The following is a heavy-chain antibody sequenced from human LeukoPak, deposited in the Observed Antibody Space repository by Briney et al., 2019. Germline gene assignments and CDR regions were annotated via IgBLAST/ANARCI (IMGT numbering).Heavy chain of an antibody. CDR3: ARDSLASSSSGAFDI. CDR2: IWYDGSNK. J-gene: IGHJ3*02. V-gene: IGHV3-33*01. D-gene: IGHD6-6*01. Sequence: GGSLRLSCAASGFTFSSYGTHWVRQAPGKGLEWVAVIWYDGSNKYYADSVKGRFTISRDNSKNTLYLQMNSLRAEDTAVYYCARDSLASSSSGAFDIWGQGTMVTVSS. CDR1: GFTFSSYG.